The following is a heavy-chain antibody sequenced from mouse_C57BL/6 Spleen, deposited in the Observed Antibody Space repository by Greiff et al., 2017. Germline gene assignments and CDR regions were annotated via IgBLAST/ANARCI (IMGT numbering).Heavy chain of an antibody. CDR2: IDPENGDT. J-gene: IGHJ4*01. Sequence: VQLQQSGAELVRPGASVKLSCTASGFNIKDDYMHWVKQRPEQGLEWIGWIDPENGDTESASKFQGKATITADTSSNTAYLQLSSLTSEDTAVYYCTTYYGMDYWGQGTSVTVSS. CDR3: TTYYGMDY. V-gene: IGHV14-4*01. CDR1: GFNIKDDY.